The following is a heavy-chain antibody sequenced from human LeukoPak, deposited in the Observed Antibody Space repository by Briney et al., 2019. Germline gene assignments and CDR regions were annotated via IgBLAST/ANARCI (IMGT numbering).Heavy chain of an antibody. D-gene: IGHD3-22*01. V-gene: IGHV3-48*03. J-gene: IGHJ5*02. CDR1: GFTFSSYE. Sequence: GGSLRLSCAASGFTFSSYEMNWVRQAPGKGLEWVSYISSSGSTIYYADSVKGRFTISRDNAKNSLYLQMNSLRAEDTALYYCAKGSSGYFADLWGQGTLVTVSS. CDR2: ISSSGSTI. CDR3: AKGSSGYFADL.